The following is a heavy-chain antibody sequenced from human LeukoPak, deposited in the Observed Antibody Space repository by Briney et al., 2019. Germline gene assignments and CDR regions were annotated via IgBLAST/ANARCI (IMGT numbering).Heavy chain of an antibody. Sequence: GGSLRLSCAASAFTFSSYGMSWVRQAPGRGLEWVSAISGDGRDIFYADSVKGRFTISRDNAKNSLYLQMNSLRAEDTAVYYCARDNWIDSWGQGTLVTVSS. V-gene: IGHV3-21*01. CDR3: ARDNWIDS. J-gene: IGHJ5*01. CDR2: ISGDGRDI. CDR1: AFTFSSYG.